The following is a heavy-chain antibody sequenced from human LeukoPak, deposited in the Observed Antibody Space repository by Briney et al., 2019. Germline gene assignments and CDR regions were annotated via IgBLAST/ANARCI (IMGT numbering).Heavy chain of an antibody. V-gene: IGHV3-48*04. J-gene: IGHJ4*02. CDR2: ISSSSSTI. Sequence: GGSLRLSCAASGFTFSSYSMNWVRQAPGKGLEWVSYISSSSSTIYYADSVKGRFTISRDNAKNSLYLQMNSLRAEDTAVYYCARADREGIVVVVAAHFDHWGQGTLVTVSS. CDR1: GFTFSSYS. CDR3: ARADREGIVVVVAAHFDH. D-gene: IGHD2-15*01.